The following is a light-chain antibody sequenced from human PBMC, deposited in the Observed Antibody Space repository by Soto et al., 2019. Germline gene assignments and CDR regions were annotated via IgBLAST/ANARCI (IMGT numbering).Light chain of an antibody. CDR3: SSYTSISTYV. CDR1: RRVVCGSNF. J-gene: IGLJ1*01. Sequence: SALTQPAPGSGAPGQSITISCIGTRRVVCGSNFVSCYQQPPDKPPKLMIYDVTNRPSGVSNRFSGSKSGNTASLTISGLQAEVLADYYCSSYTSISTYVFGTGNKVTVL. V-gene: IGLV2-14*01. CDR2: DVT.